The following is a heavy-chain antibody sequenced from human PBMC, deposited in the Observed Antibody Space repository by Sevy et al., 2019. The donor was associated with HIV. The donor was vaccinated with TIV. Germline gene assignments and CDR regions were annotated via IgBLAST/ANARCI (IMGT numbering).Heavy chain of an antibody. V-gene: IGHV3-30-3*01. Sequence: GGSLRLSCAASGFTFSSYAMHWVRQAPGKGLEWVAVISYDGSNKYYADSVKGRFTISRDNSKNTLYLQMNSLRAEDTAVYYCARPVKQWLVHDLDYWGQGTLVTVSS. J-gene: IGHJ4*02. D-gene: IGHD6-19*01. CDR2: ISYDGSNK. CDR3: ARPVKQWLVHDLDY. CDR1: GFTFSSYA.